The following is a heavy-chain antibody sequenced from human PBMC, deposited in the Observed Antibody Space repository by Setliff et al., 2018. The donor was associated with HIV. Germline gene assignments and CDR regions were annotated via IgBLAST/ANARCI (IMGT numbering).Heavy chain of an antibody. CDR2: IYSSGST. J-gene: IGHJ1*01. V-gene: IGHV4-4*07. CDR1: GGSLSSYY. D-gene: IGHD3-10*02. CDR3: ARSGSYVGPIQL. Sequence: KTSETLSLTCTVSGGSLSSYYWSWIRQPAGKGLEWIGRIYSSGSTNYNPSLKSRLTMSVDTSKNQFSLKLTSVTAADTAVYYCARSGSYVGPIQLWGQGTLVTVSS.